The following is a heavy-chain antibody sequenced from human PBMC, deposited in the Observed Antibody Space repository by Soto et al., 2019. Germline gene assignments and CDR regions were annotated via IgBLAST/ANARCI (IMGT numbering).Heavy chain of an antibody. CDR2: ISWNSDNI. CDR3: AKDLYSNYGDAFDI. Sequence: HPVGSLRLSCAASGFTFDDYAMHWVRQAPGKGLEWVSGISWNSDNIGYADSVKGRFTISRDNVKNSLYLQMNGLRAEDTALYYCAKDLYSNYGDAFDIWGQGTMVTVSS. V-gene: IGHV3-9*01. D-gene: IGHD4-4*01. CDR1: GFTFDDYA. J-gene: IGHJ3*02.